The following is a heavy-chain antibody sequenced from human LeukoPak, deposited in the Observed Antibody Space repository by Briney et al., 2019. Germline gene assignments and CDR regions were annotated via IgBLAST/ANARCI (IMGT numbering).Heavy chain of an antibody. D-gene: IGHD5-18*01. CDR3: ARDGGRIQLWLYEAHYGMDV. V-gene: IGHV3-11*04. CDR1: GFTFSDYY. Sequence: KPGGSLRLSCAASGFTFSDYYMSWIRQAPGKGLEWVSYISSSGSTIYYADSVKGRFAISRDNAKNSLYLQMNSLRAEDTAVYYCARDGGRIQLWLYEAHYGMDVWGQGTTVTVSS. J-gene: IGHJ6*02. CDR2: ISSSGSTI.